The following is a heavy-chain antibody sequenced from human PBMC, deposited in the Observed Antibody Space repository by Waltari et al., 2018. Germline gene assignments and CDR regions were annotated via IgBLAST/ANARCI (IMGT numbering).Heavy chain of an antibody. D-gene: IGHD6-6*01. Sequence: QVQLQQWGAGLLKPSETLSLTCAVYGGSFSGYYWSWIRQPPGKGLEWIGEINHSGSTNYNPPLKSRVTISVATSKNQFSLKLSSVTAADTAVYYCARGLCSSGDYWGQGTLVTVSS. J-gene: IGHJ4*02. V-gene: IGHV4-34*01. CDR2: INHSGST. CDR1: GGSFSGYY. CDR3: ARGLCSSGDY.